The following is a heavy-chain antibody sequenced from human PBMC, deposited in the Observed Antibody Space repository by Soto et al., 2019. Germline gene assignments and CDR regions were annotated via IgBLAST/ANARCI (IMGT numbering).Heavy chain of an antibody. CDR2: ISWNSGSI. J-gene: IGHJ4*02. V-gene: IGHV3-9*01. Sequence: GGSLRLSCAASGFTFDDYAMHWVRQAPGKGLEWVSGISWNSGSIGYADSVKGRFTISRDNAKNSLYLQMNSLRAEDTALYYCAKGVHGMVYAISYWGQGTLVTVSS. CDR3: AKGVHGMVYAISY. D-gene: IGHD2-8*01. CDR1: GFTFDDYA.